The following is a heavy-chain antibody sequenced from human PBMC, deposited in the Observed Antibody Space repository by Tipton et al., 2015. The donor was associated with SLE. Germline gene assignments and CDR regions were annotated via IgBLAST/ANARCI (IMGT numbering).Heavy chain of an antibody. CDR3: ARAPDLPAAYDS. J-gene: IGHJ5*01. V-gene: IGHV4-39*07. CDR2: MYYSGST. D-gene: IGHD2-2*01. CDR1: GGSISSGSYY. Sequence: TLSLTCTVSGGSISSGSYYWSWIRQPAGKGLEWIGSMYYSGSTSYNPSLESRVTISVDTSKNQFSLRLTSVTAADSAVYFCARAPDLPAAYDSWGQGTLVTVSS.